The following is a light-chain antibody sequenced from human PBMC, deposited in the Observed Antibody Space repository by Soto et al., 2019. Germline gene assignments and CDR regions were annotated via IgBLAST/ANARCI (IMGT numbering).Light chain of an antibody. CDR1: QSDSSRY. J-gene: IGKJ5*01. CDR3: QQYGNSLIT. CDR2: GAS. V-gene: IGKV3-20*01. Sequence: EIVLTHSPGTLSLSPWEIATLSCRASQSDSSRYLAWYQQKPGQAPRLLIYGASNRATGIPDRFSGSGSGTDFTLTISRLEPEDFAVYYCQQYGNSLITFGQGTRLEIK.